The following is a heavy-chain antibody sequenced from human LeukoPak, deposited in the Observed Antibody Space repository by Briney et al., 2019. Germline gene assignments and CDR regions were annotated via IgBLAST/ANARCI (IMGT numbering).Heavy chain of an antibody. CDR1: GFTFSSYS. J-gene: IGHJ4*02. V-gene: IGHV3-21*01. D-gene: IGHD1-20*01. CDR2: ISIISSYI. CDR3: ASGYNWNQGYFDY. Sequence: PGGSLRLSCAASGFTFSSYSMNWVRQAPGKGLEGVSSISIISSYIYYADSVKGRFTISRDNAKNSLYLQLNSLRADDPAVYYCASGYNWNQGYFDYWGQGTLVTVSS.